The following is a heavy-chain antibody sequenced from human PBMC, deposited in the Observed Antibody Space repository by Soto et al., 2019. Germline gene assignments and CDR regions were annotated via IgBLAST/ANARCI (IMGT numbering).Heavy chain of an antibody. J-gene: IGHJ4*02. V-gene: IGHV4-4*02. D-gene: IGHD3-3*01. CDR1: GGSISSGGYS. Sequence: PSETLSLTCAVSGGSISSGGYSWSWVRQPPGKGLEWIGEIYHSGSTNYNPSLKSRVTISVDKSKNQFSLKLSSVTAADTAVYYCASQRKIRVLRFLPKAQQDVIDYWGQRTLVTVSS. CDR3: ASQRKIRVLRFLPKAQQDVIDY. CDR2: IYHSGST.